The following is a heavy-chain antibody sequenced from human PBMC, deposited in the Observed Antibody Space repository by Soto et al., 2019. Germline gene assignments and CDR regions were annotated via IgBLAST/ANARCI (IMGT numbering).Heavy chain of an antibody. Sequence: NPSETLSLTCAVYGGSFSGYYWSWIRQPPGKGLEWIGEIHPSGSTNYNPSLKSRVTISVNTSKSQFSLNLSSVTAADTAVYFCARGQDTAKVGYWGHGTLVTVSS. J-gene: IGHJ4*01. CDR1: GGSFSGYY. V-gene: IGHV4-34*01. CDR3: ARGQDTAKVGY. D-gene: IGHD5-18*01. CDR2: IHPSGST.